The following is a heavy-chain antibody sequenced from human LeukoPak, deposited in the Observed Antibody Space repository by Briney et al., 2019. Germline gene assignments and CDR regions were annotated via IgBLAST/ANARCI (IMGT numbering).Heavy chain of an antibody. CDR1: GFTFSSYG. Sequence: PGGSLRLSCAASGFTFSSYGMHWVRQAPGKGLEWVAVISYDGSNKYYADSVKGRFTISRDNSKNTLYLQMNSLRAEDTAVYYCAKVVARDYGDYNYFDYWGQGTLVTVSS. CDR3: AKVVARDYGDYNYFDY. D-gene: IGHD4-17*01. CDR2: ISYDGSNK. J-gene: IGHJ4*02. V-gene: IGHV3-30*18.